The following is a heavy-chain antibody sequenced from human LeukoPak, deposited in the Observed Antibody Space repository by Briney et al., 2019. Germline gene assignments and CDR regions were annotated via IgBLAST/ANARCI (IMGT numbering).Heavy chain of an antibody. J-gene: IGHJ5*02. CDR2: IIPIFGTA. V-gene: IGHV1-69*13. CDR1: GGTFSSYA. Sequence: ASVKVSCKASGGTFSSYAISWVRQAPGQGLEWMGGIIPIFGTANYAQKFQGRVTITADESTSIAYMELSSLRSEDTAVYYCARRGLLLSNWFDPWGQGTLVTVSS. CDR3: ARRGLLLSNWFDP. D-gene: IGHD3-22*01.